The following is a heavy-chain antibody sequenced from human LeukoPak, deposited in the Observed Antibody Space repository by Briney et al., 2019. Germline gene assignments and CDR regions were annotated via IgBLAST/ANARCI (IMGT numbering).Heavy chain of an antibody. V-gene: IGHV3-23*01. CDR2: ISGSGGST. CDR1: GFTFSSYA. J-gene: IGHJ5*02. D-gene: IGHD5-24*01. CDR3: ARDNSVRDEAWWFSP. Sequence: GGSLRLSCAASGFTFSSYAMSWVRQAPGKGLEWVSAISGSGGSTYYADSVKGRFTISRDNSKNTLYLQMNSLRSEDTAVYYCARDNSVRDEAWWFSPWGQGTLVTVSS.